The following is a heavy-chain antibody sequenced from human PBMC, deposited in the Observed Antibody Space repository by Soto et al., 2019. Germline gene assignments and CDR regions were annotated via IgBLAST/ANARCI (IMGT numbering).Heavy chain of an antibody. Sequence: PSETLSLTCAVYGGSFSGYYWSWIRQPPGKGLEWIGEINHSGSTNYNPSLKSRVTISVDTSKNQFSLKLSSVTAADTAVYYCARERRDGYQYYFDYWGQGTLVTVSS. CDR3: ARERRDGYQYYFDY. D-gene: IGHD5-18*01. J-gene: IGHJ4*02. CDR2: INHSGST. CDR1: GGSFSGYY. V-gene: IGHV4-34*01.